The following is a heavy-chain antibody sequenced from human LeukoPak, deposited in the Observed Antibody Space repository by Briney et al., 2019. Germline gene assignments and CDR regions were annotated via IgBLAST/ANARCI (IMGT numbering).Heavy chain of an antibody. CDR3: PRGLRWTDF. D-gene: IGHD4-23*01. CDR1: VFTLGDGW. V-gene: IGHV3-7*01. J-gene: IGHJ4*02. CDR2: INQGGSDI. Sequence: GGTLRLPCVFSVFTLGDGWKNWVRHARGKGLEWVANINQGGSDILFVESVKDRFTISRDNAKNSLYLQMNSLRAEDTGVYSCPRGLRWTDFWGQGTLVTVSS.